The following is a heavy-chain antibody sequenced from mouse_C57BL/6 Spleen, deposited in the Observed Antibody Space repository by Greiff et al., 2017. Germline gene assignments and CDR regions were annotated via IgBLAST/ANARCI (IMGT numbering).Heavy chain of an antibody. D-gene: IGHD1-1*01. Sequence: VQLQQSGPVLVKPGASVKMSCKASGYTFTDYYMNWVKQSHGKSLEWIGVINPYNGGTSYNQKFKGKATLTVDKSSSTAYMELNSLTSEDSAVYYCLTVYYAMDYWGQGTSGTVSS. CDR1: GYTFTDYY. CDR2: INPYNGGT. J-gene: IGHJ4*01. V-gene: IGHV1-19*01. CDR3: LTVYYAMDY.